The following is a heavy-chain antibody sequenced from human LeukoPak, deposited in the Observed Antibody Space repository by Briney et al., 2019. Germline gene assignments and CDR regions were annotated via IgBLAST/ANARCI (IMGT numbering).Heavy chain of an antibody. CDR2: INPKSGGR. CDR1: GYTFSGYS. Sequence: ASVKVSCKASGYTFSGYSIHWVRQAPGQGLEWMGWINPKSGGRNYAQKFQGRVTMTRDTSISTAYMELSRLRSDDTAVYYCARGAGFYYMDVWGKGTTVTVSS. V-gene: IGHV1-2*02. D-gene: IGHD6-19*01. CDR3: ARGAGFYYMDV. J-gene: IGHJ6*03.